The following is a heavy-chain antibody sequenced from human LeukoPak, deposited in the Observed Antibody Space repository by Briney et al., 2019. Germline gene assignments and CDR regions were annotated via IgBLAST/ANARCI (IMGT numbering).Heavy chain of an antibody. CDR2: ISAYNGNT. Sequence: AAVKVSCQASGYTLTSYGIRWVRQAPGQGGEGMGRISAYNGNTNYAQKLQSIVTMTTDTSTSAAYMELRSLRSDDTAVYYGARVGAQTGYYYYYMDVWGKGTTVTVSS. D-gene: IGHD1-26*01. J-gene: IGHJ6*03. CDR3: ARVGAQTGYYYYYMDV. CDR1: GYTLTSYG. V-gene: IGHV1-18*01.